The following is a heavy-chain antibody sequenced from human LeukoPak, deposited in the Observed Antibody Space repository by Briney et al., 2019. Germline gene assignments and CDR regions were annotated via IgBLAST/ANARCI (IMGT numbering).Heavy chain of an antibody. CDR1: GHSISSGYY. CDR3: ARDGPDILTGDDAFDI. Sequence: SETLSLTCTVSGHSISSGYYWGWIRQPAGKGLEWIGRIYTSGSTNYNPSLKSRVTMSVDTSKNQFSLKLSSVTAADTAVYYCARDGPDILTGDDAFDIWGQGTMVTVSS. D-gene: IGHD3-9*01. CDR2: IYTSGST. V-gene: IGHV4-4*07. J-gene: IGHJ3*02.